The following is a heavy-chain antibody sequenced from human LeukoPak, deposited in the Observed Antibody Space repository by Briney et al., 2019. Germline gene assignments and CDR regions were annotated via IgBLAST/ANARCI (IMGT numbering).Heavy chain of an antibody. J-gene: IGHJ4*02. V-gene: IGHV3-30*18. CDR3: AKDGDSSGYYWYYFDY. CDR1: GFTFSSYG. Sequence: GRSLRLSCAASGFTFSSYGMHWVRQAPGKGLEWVAVISYDGSNKYYADSVKGRFTISRENSKNTLYLQMNSLRAEDTAVYYCAKDGDSSGYYWYYFDYWGQGTLVTVSS. D-gene: IGHD3-22*01. CDR2: ISYDGSNK.